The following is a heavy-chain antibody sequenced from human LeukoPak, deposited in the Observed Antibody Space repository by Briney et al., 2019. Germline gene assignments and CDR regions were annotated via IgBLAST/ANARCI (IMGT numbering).Heavy chain of an antibody. Sequence: SETLSLTCAVYGGSFSGYYWSWIRQPPGKGLEWIGDIHYSGSTNYNPCLKSRVTISVDTSKNQFSLKLSSVTAADTAVYFCARVGSIAVARTRYYFDYWGQGTLVTVSS. CDR3: ARVGSIAVARTRYYFDY. J-gene: IGHJ4*02. V-gene: IGHV4-34*01. CDR2: IHYSGST. CDR1: GGSFSGYY. D-gene: IGHD6-19*01.